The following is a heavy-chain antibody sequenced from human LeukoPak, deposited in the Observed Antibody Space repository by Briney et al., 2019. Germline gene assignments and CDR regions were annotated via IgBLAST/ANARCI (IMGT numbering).Heavy chain of an antibody. CDR1: GFTFSRNS. CDR2: ISSSGSTI. J-gene: IGHJ4*02. CDR3: VRDDKWAFDY. D-gene: IGHD1-26*01. Sequence: GGSLRLSCAASGFTFSRNSMIWVRQAPGKGLEWLSSISSSGSTIYYADSVKGRFTISRDNAKNSLYLQMNSLRAEDTATYYCVRDDKWAFDYWGQGTLVTVSP. V-gene: IGHV3-48*01.